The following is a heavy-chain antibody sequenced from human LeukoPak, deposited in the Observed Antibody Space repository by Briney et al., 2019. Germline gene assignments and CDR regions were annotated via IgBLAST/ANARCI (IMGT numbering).Heavy chain of an antibody. CDR2: INPNNGGT. Sequence: ASVKVSCKASGYTFADYYLHWVRQAPGQGLEWMGWINPNNGGTKYALKFQGRVTMTRDTSISTAYMELIRLRFDDTAVFYCARVGGTLLLPAALSDFDVWGQGTLVTVSS. CDR1: GYTFADYY. V-gene: IGHV1-2*02. J-gene: IGHJ4*02. D-gene: IGHD2-2*01. CDR3: ARVGGTLLLPAALSDFDV.